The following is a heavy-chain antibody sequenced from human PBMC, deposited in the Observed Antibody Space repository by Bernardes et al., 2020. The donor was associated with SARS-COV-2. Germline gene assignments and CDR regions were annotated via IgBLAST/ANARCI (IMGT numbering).Heavy chain of an antibody. CDR2: IYYSGST. CDR3: GRHRPQTTYYSDPSAYYYVIDY. J-gene: IGHJ4*02. CDR1: GGSVSSSSYY. D-gene: IGHD3-22*01. V-gene: IGHV4-39*01. Sequence: SETLSLTCTVSGGSVSSSSYYWGWIRQPPGKGLEWIGSIYYSGSTYYTPSLKSRVTISVDTSKNKFSLKLLSVTAADTAVYYCGRHRPQTTYYSDPSAYYYVIDYWGQGTLVTVSS.